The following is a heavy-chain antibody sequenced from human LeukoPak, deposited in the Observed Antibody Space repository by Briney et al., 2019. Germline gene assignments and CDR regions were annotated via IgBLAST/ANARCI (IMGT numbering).Heavy chain of an antibody. CDR2: IYSGGNT. CDR3: ARRSATLYFDY. V-gene: IGHV3-66*02. D-gene: IGHD3-3*01. CDR1: GLTVSTNY. Sequence: GGSLRLSCAASGLTVSTNYMTWVRQAPGKGLEWVSVIYSGGNTYYAESVKGRFTISRDNSENTLYLQMNSLRAEDTAVYYCARRSATLYFDYWGQGTLVTVSS. J-gene: IGHJ4*02.